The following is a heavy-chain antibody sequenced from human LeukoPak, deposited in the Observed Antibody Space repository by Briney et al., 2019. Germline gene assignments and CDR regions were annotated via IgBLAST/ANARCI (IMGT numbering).Heavy chain of an antibody. J-gene: IGHJ6*02. CDR3: ASRYCGGDCYSFYYYYGMDV. Sequence: SETLSLTCAVYGGSFSGYYWSWIRQPPGKGLEWIGEINHSGSTNYNPSLKSRVTISVDTSKNQFSLKLSSVTAADTAVYYCASRYCGGDCYSFYYYYGMDVWGQGTTVTVSS. CDR2: INHSGST. CDR1: GGSFSGYY. V-gene: IGHV4-34*01. D-gene: IGHD2-21*02.